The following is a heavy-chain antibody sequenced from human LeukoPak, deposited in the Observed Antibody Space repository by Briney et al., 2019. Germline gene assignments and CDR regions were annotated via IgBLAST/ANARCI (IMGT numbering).Heavy chain of an antibody. D-gene: IGHD6-19*01. V-gene: IGHV5-51*01. Sequence: GESLNISCQGSGYRFTSYWIGWVRQIPGKGLGWMGIIYPGDSDTRYRPSFQGQVTISADKSISTAYLQWSSLKASDTAMYYCARLDGSGWCNYYYYYGMDVWGQGTTVTVSS. J-gene: IGHJ6*02. CDR3: ARLDGSGWCNYYYYYGMDV. CDR2: IYPGDSDT. CDR1: GYRFTSYW.